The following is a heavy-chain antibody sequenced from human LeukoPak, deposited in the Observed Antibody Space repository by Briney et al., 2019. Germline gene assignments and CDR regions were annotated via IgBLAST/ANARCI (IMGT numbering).Heavy chain of an antibody. J-gene: IGHJ5*02. D-gene: IGHD1-26*01. Sequence: PGGSLRLSCAASGFTFSSYSMNWVRQAPGKGLEWVSYISSSSTIYYADSVKGRFTISRDNAKNSLYLQMNSLRAEDTAVYYCARCVRSIVGGDWFDPWGQGTLVTVSS. CDR3: ARCVRSIVGGDWFDP. V-gene: IGHV3-48*04. CDR2: ISSSSTI. CDR1: GFTFSSYS.